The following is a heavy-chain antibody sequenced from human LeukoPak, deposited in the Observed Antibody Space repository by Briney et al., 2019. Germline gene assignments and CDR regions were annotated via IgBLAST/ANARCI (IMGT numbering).Heavy chain of an antibody. CDR3: ARRSDSYDSSGYDY. CDR2: ISGSSSYI. V-gene: IGHV3-21*01. J-gene: IGHJ4*02. Sequence: PGGSLRLSCAASGFTFSSYSVNWVRQAPGMGLEWVSSISGSSSYIYYADSVKGRFTISRDNVKNSLFLQMDSLRAEDTAVYYCARRSDSYDSSGYDYWGQGTLVTVSS. D-gene: IGHD3-22*01. CDR1: GFTFSSYS.